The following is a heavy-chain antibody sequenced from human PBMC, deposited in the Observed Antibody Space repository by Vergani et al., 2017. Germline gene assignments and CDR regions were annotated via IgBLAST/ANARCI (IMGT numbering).Heavy chain of an antibody. V-gene: IGHV5-51*01. CDR2: IYPGDSDT. CDR1: GYSFTSYW. Sequence: EVQLVQSGAEVKKPGESLKISCKGSGYSFTSYWIGWVRQMPGKGLGWMGIIYPGDSDTRYSPSFQGQVTISADKSISTAYLQWSSLKASDTAMYYCARLRDPTDYYYYGMDVWGQGTTVTVSS. CDR3: ARLRDPTDYYYYGMDV. J-gene: IGHJ6*02.